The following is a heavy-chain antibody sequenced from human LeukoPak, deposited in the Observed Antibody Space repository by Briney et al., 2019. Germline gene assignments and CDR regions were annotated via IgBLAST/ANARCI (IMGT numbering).Heavy chain of an antibody. D-gene: IGHD2-15*01. V-gene: IGHV4-59*08. Sequence: SETLSLTCTVSGGSISSYYWSWIRQPPGKGLEWIGYIYYSGSTNYNPSLKSRVTISVDTSKNQFSLKLSSATAADTAVYYCARRGEARYCSGGSCPIDYWGQGTLVTVSS. CDR1: GGSISSYY. CDR3: ARRGEARYCSGGSCPIDY. CDR2: IYYSGST. J-gene: IGHJ4*02.